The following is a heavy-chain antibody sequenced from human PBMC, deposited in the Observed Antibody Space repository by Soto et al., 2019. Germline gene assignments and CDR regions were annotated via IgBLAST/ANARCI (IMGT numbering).Heavy chain of an antibody. Sequence: QVQLVESGGGVVQPGRSLRLSCAASGFTFCSYGMHWVRQAPGEGLEWGAIRWHDGSNEDYSDSVKGRFTISKDNSKSTLYLQMNSLRVEDTAVYYWEREPSGGNDAFDIWGQGTMVTVSS. V-gene: IGHV3-33*01. CDR2: RWHDGSNE. CDR1: GFTFCSYG. CDR3: EREPSGGNDAFDI. J-gene: IGHJ3*02. D-gene: IGHD3-16*01.